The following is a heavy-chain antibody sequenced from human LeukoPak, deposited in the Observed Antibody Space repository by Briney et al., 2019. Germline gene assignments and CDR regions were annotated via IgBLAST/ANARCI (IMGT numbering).Heavy chain of an antibody. CDR2: ISSSSSDI. J-gene: IGHJ4*02. V-gene: IGHV3-21*01. D-gene: IGHD6-13*01. CDR1: GFTFSSYS. Sequence: GGSLRLSCAASGFTFSSYSMNWVRQAPGKGLEWVSAISSSSSDICYADSVKGRFTISRDNAKNSLYLQMNSLRAEDTAVYYCARGRGQLVLNYFDYWGEGTLVTVSS. CDR3: ARGRGQLVLNYFDY.